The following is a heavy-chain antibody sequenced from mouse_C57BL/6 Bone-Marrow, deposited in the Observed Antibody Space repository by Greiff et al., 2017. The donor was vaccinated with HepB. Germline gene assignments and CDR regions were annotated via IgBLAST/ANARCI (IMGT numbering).Heavy chain of an antibody. J-gene: IGHJ4*01. D-gene: IGHD2-10*01. CDR1: GFTFSDYG. CDR3: ARRPYYFYAMDY. V-gene: IGHV5-17*01. Sequence: DVMLVESGGGLVKPGGSLKLSCAASGFTFSDYGMHWVRQAPEKGLEWVAYISSGSSTIYYAATVKGRFTISRDIAKNTLFLQMTSLRSEDTAMYYCARRPYYFYAMDYWGQGTSVTVSS. CDR2: ISSGSSTI.